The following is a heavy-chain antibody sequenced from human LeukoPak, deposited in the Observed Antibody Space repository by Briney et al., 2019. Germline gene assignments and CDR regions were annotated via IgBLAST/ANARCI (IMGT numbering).Heavy chain of an antibody. D-gene: IGHD3-22*01. Sequence: TGGSLRLSCAASGFTFSDSAMTWVRQVPGKGLEWVSSVFGGGGTRYADSVMGRFTISRDNSKSTLYLQMNSLRAEDTAVYYCARTYTNNAGYYLYWGQGTLVTVSS. CDR2: VFGGGGT. CDR1: GFTFSDSA. CDR3: ARTYTNNAGYYLY. J-gene: IGHJ4*02. V-gene: IGHV3-23*01.